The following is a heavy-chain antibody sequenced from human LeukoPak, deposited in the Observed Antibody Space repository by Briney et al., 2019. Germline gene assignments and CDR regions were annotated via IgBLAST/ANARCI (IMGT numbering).Heavy chain of an antibody. CDR2: LDPEDGET. CDR1: GYTLTELS. V-gene: IGHV1-24*01. D-gene: IGHD3-22*01. CDR3: ATDRTHYYDSSGYPFDY. J-gene: IGHJ4*02. Sequence: ASVKVSCKVSGYTLTELSMHWVRQAPGKGLEWMGGLDPEDGETIYAQKFQGRVTMTEDTSTDTAYMELSSLRSEDTAVYYCATDRTHYYDSSGYPFDYWGQGTLVTVSS.